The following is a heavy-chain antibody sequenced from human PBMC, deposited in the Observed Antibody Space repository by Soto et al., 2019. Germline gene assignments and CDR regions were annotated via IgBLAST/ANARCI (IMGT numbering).Heavy chain of an antibody. J-gene: IGHJ6*02. CDR1: GFTFDDYA. Sequence: GGSLRLSCAASGFTFDDYAMHWVRQAPGKGLEWVSGISWNSGSIGYADSVKGRFTISRDNAKNSLYLQMNSLRAEDTALYYCAKPRRPFGEYYSYYGMDVWGQGTTVTVSS. CDR2: ISWNSGSI. V-gene: IGHV3-9*01. D-gene: IGHD3-10*01. CDR3: AKPRRPFGEYYSYYGMDV.